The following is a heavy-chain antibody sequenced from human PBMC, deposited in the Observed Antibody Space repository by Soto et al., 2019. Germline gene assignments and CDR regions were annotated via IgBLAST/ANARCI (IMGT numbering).Heavy chain of an antibody. CDR2: ISSNGGST. J-gene: IGHJ4*02. V-gene: IGHV3-64D*06. D-gene: IGHD6-25*01. Sequence: PGGSLRLSCSASGFTFSSYAMHWVRQAPGKGLEYVSAISSNGGSTYYADSVKGRFTISRDNSKNKLYLQMSSLRAEDTAVYYCVKRSDGSNLYFDYWGQGTLGTAS. CDR1: GFTFSSYA. CDR3: VKRSDGSNLYFDY.